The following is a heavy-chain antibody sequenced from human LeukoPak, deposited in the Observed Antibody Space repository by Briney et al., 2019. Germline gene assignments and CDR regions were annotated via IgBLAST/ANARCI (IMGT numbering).Heavy chain of an antibody. CDR3: ARGPYYYDTSGYYYVDY. V-gene: IGHV5-51*01. CDR1: GYSFTSYW. CDR2: IYPGDSDT. D-gene: IGHD3-22*01. J-gene: IGHJ4*02. Sequence: GESLKISCKGSGYSFTSYWIGWVRQMPGKGLEWMGIIYPGDSDTRYSPSFQGQVTISADKSISTAYLQWSSLKASDTAMYYCARGPYYYDTSGYYYVDYWGQGTLVTVSS.